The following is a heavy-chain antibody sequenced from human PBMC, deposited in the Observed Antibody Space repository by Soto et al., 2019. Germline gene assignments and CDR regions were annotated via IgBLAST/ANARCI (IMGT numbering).Heavy chain of an antibody. Sequence: QVQLVESGGALVRPGESLTLSCVTSGFTFSGVYMSWIRQAPGKGPEYISYISGTSSDTNYADSVKGRFTISRDNSKNTLYLQMNSLRAEDTAVYYCVKDPYGGNPTWGQGTLVTVSS. CDR3: VKDPYGGNPT. J-gene: IGHJ5*02. CDR2: ISGTSSDT. V-gene: IGHV3-11*05. D-gene: IGHD2-15*01. CDR1: GFTFSGVY.